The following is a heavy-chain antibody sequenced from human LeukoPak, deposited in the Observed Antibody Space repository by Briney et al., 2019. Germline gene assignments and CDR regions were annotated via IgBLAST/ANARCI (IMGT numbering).Heavy chain of an antibody. CDR2: IYYSGST. V-gene: IGHV4-39*01. D-gene: IGHD3/OR15-3a*01. Sequence: SETLSLTCTVSGGSISSCSYYWGWIRQPPGKGLEWIGSIYYSGSTYYNPSLKSRVTISVDTSKNQFSLKLSSVTAADTAVYYCARPRGEDFWTVMGAFDIWGQGTMVTVSS. CDR3: ARPRGEDFWTVMGAFDI. CDR1: GGSISSCSYY. J-gene: IGHJ3*02.